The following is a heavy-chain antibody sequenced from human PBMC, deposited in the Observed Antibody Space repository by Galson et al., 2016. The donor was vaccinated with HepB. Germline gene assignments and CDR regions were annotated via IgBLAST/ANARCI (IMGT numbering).Heavy chain of an antibody. CDR1: GFTFSSYA. CDR3: AKGAYSLPENFQH. J-gene: IGHJ1*01. CDR2: ISGSGGTT. Sequence: SLRHSCAASGFTFSSYAMHWVRQPPGKGLEWVSSISGSGGTTYYADSLKGRFTISRDNSKSTLYLQMNSLRAEDTAVYYCAKGAYSLPENFQHWGQGTLVTVSS. D-gene: IGHD2-15*01. V-gene: IGHV3-23*01.